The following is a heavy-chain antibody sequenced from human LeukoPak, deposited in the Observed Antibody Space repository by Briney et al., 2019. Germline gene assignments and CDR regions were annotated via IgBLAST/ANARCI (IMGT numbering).Heavy chain of an antibody. Sequence: PSETLSLTCTVSGGSISSGDYYWSWIRQHPGKGLEWIGYIYYSGSTYYNPSLKSRVTISVDTSKNQFSLKLSSVTAADTAVYYCARTSLQYVDFDYWGQGTLVTVSS. D-gene: IGHD4-11*01. J-gene: IGHJ4*02. CDR3: ARTSLQYVDFDY. CDR2: IYYSGST. V-gene: IGHV4-31*03. CDR1: GGSISSGDYY.